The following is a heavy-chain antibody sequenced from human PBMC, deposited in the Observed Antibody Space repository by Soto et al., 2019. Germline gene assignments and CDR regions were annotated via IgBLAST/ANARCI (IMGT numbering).Heavy chain of an antibody. CDR2: ISYDGNNK. J-gene: IGHJ3*02. CDR1: GFTFSTYS. V-gene: IGHV3-30-3*01. Sequence: PGESLKISCAASGFTFSTYSMHWVRQAPGKGLEWVALISYDGNNKYYADSVKGRFTISRDNSKNTLYLQMNSLRAEDTAVYYCAKYGGYYYDSSGYYAFDIWGQGTMVTVSS. CDR3: AKYGGYYYDSSGYYAFDI. D-gene: IGHD3-22*01.